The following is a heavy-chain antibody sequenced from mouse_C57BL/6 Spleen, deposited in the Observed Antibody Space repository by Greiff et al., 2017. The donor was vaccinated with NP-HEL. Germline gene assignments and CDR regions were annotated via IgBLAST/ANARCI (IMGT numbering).Heavy chain of an antibody. Sequence: EVKLQESGGGLVQPGGSLSLSCAASGFTFTDYYMSWVRQPPGKALEWLGFIRNKANGYTTEYSASVKGRFTISRDNSQSILYLQMNALRAEDSATYYCARSYYSNYLDYWGQGTTLTVSS. J-gene: IGHJ2*01. CDR2: IRNKANGYTT. D-gene: IGHD2-5*01. CDR3: ARSYYSNYLDY. CDR1: GFTFTDYY. V-gene: IGHV7-3*01.